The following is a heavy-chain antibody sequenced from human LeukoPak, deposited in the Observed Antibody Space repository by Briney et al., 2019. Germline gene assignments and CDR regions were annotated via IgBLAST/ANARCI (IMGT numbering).Heavy chain of an antibody. J-gene: IGHJ4*02. V-gene: IGHV1-46*01. D-gene: IGHD2-2*01. CDR3: ARDRSLCSSTSCYASYFDY. Sequence: GASVKVSCKASGYTFTSYYIHWVRQAPGQGLEWMGIINPSGGSTSYAQKFQGRVTMTRDTSTSTVYMELSSLRSEDTAVYYCARDRSLCSSTSCYASYFDYWGQGTLVTVSS. CDR1: GYTFTSYY. CDR2: INPSGGST.